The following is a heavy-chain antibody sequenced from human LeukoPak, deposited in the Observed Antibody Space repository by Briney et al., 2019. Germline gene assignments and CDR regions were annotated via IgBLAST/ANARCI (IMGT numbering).Heavy chain of an antibody. CDR1: GGSFSGYY. V-gene: IGHV4-34*01. Sequence: SETLSLTCAVYGGSFSGYYWSWIRQPPGKGLEWIGEINHSGSTNYNPSLKSRVTISVDTSKNQFSLKLSSVTAADTAVYYCARGRIQLWYNRYHYYYGMDVWGQGTTVTVSS. CDR2: INHSGST. D-gene: IGHD5-18*01. J-gene: IGHJ6*02. CDR3: ARGRIQLWYNRYHYYYGMDV.